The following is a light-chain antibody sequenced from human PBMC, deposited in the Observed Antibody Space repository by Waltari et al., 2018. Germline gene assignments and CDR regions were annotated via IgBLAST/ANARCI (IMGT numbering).Light chain of an antibody. Sequence: VVMTQSPLSLPVTLGQPASISCKSSQSLVHSDGNTYLNWFQQRPGQSPRRLFYKVSDRDSGVPERFSGSGSGTDFTLKISRVEAEDVGVYYCMQGTHWPRTFGQGNKVEIK. CDR1: QSLVHSDGNTY. CDR2: KVS. CDR3: MQGTHWPRT. J-gene: IGKJ1*01. V-gene: IGKV2-30*02.